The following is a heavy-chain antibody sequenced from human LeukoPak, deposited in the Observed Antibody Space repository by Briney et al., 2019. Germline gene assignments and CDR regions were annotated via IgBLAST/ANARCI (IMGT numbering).Heavy chain of an antibody. CDR1: GGTFSSSA. Sequence: SVKVSCKASGGTFSSSAISWVRQAPGQGLEWMGRIIPIFGTANYAQKFQGRVTITTDESTSTAYMELSSLRSEDTAVYYCAREGIAAAGRRTLDYWGQGTLVTVSS. CDR2: IIPIFGTA. J-gene: IGHJ4*02. V-gene: IGHV1-69*05. CDR3: AREGIAAAGRRTLDY. D-gene: IGHD6-13*01.